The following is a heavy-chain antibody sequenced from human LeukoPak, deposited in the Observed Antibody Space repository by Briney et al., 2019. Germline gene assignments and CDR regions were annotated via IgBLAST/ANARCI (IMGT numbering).Heavy chain of an antibody. J-gene: IGHJ6*03. CDR2: MNPKSGGR. D-gene: IGHD3-3*01. CDR3: ARAPITIFEKPKDSMDV. CDR1: GYTFSDYY. Sequence: ASVKVSCKASGYTFSDYYTHWVRQAPGQGLEWMGWMNPKSGGRKYAQKFQGRVTMTRDTSLSTAYMELRRLRSDDTAVYYCARAPITIFEKPKDSMDVWGKGTTVTVSS. V-gene: IGHV1-2*02.